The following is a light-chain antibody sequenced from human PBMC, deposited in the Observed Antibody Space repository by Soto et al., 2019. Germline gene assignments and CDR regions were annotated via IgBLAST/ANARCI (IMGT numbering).Light chain of an antibody. Sequence: DIQMTQSPSTLSASLGARVTITCRASQSISSWLAWYQQKPGKAPNLLIYDASSLESGVPSRFSGSGSGTEFTLTISSLQPDDFATYYCQQYNSYSRTFGQGTKV. V-gene: IGKV1-5*01. J-gene: IGKJ1*01. CDR2: DAS. CDR1: QSISSW. CDR3: QQYNSYSRT.